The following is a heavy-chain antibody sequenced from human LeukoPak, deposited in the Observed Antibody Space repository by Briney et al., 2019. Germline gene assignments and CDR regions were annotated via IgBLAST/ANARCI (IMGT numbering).Heavy chain of an antibody. CDR1: GYTFTGYY. Sequence: ASVKVSCKTSGYTFTGYYIHWVRQAPGQGLEWMGWIDPNSGATNYAQKSQDRVTMTRDTSISTAYMELSSLTSDDTAVYYCARDRAAAGSDYWGQGTLVTVSS. D-gene: IGHD6-13*01. CDR2: IDPNSGAT. V-gene: IGHV1-2*02. CDR3: ARDRAAAGSDY. J-gene: IGHJ4*02.